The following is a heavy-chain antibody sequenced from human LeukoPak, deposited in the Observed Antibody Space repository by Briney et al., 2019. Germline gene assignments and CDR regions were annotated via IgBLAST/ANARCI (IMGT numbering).Heavy chain of an antibody. CDR3: ARDLGNYYDSSGYSAFDY. V-gene: IGHV3-21*01. Sequence: GGSLRLSCAASGFTFSSYSMNWVRQAPGKGLEWVSSISSSSSYIYYADSVKGRFTISRDNAKNSLYLQMNSLRAEDTAVYYCARDLGNYYDSSGYSAFDYWGQGTLVTVSS. CDR2: ISSSSSYI. D-gene: IGHD3-22*01. J-gene: IGHJ4*02. CDR1: GFTFSSYS.